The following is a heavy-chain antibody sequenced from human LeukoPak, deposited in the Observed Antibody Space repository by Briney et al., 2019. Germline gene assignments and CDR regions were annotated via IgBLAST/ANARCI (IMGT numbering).Heavy chain of an antibody. D-gene: IGHD6-19*01. CDR3: ARHGSSGRFDY. Sequence: PSETLSLTCTVSGGSISSYYWSWIRQPPGKGLEWIGYIYCSGSTNYNPSLKSRVTISVDTSKNQFSLKLSSVTAADTAVYYCARHGSSGRFDYWGQGTLVTVSS. J-gene: IGHJ4*02. CDR2: IYCSGST. CDR1: GGSISSYY. V-gene: IGHV4-59*08.